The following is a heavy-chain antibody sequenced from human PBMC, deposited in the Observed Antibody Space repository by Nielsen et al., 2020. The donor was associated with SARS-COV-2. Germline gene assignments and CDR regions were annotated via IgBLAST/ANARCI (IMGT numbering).Heavy chain of an antibody. CDR2: IKSGPDCGTT. D-gene: IGHD1-14*01. J-gene: IGHJ4*02. CDR3: TTDPAHRGIGY. Sequence: GESLKIHCVVSGFTFSNAWMSWVRQAPGKGLEWVGRIKSGPDCGTTDFAAPVKDRFTISRDDSKNTLYLQMNSLKTEYTAFYYCTTDPAHRGIGYWGQGTPVTVSS. CDR1: GFTFSNAW. V-gene: IGHV3-15*01.